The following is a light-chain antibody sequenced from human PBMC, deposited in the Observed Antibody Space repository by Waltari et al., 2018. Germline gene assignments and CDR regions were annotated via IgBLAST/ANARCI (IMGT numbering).Light chain of an antibody. CDR2: GAS. CDR1: PAISNF. V-gene: IGKV1-16*01. J-gene: IGKJ4*01. CDR3: QQYKTFPLT. Sequence: DIQMTQSPSSLAASVGDRVTITCRASPAISNFLAWFRQKPGQAPESLISGASSLQSGVPSRFSGSGSGTDFTLTISSLQPEDFASYYCQQYKTFPLTFGGGTK.